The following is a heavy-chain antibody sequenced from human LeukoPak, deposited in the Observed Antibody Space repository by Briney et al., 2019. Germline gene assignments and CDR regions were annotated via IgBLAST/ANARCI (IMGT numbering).Heavy chain of an antibody. J-gene: IGHJ4*02. CDR2: FDPEVGET. CDR1: GYTLTELS. CDR3: VKLSEAQLGRRQYYFDY. V-gene: IGHV1-24*01. D-gene: IGHD3-16*01. Sequence: ASVTVSCKVSGYTLTELSMHWVRQAPGKGLEWMGGFDPEVGETIYAQKFRGRVTMTEDTSPDTAYMGLSSLRSEDTAVYYCVKLSEAQLGRRQYYFDYWGQGTLVTVSS.